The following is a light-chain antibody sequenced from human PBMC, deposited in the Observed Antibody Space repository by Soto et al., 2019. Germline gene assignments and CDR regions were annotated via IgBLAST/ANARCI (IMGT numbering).Light chain of an antibody. V-gene: IGLV2-23*03. CDR1: SSDVGSYEF. CDR2: EGS. J-gene: IGLJ1*01. Sequence: QSVLTQPASVSESPGQSITISCTGNSSDVGSYEFVSWYQQYPGKAPKLMIYEGSKRPSGVSDRFSGSKSGNTASLTISGLQAEDEADYFCCSYAGGSNVFGAGTKLTVL. CDR3: CSYAGGSNV.